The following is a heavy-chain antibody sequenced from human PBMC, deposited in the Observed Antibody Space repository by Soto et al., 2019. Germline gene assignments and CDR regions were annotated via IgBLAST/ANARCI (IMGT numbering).Heavy chain of an antibody. CDR2: IGTAGDP. J-gene: IGHJ3*02. CDR1: GFIFGSYD. D-gene: IGHD6-19*01. CDR3: ARDSSSLFYALDI. Sequence: GVSLRLSCAASGFIFGSYDMHWVRQRTGRGLEWVSAIGTAGDPYYAGSVKGRFTISRENVKSPLYLQRNSLRAVDSAVYYCARDSSSLFYALDIWGQGTMVTVSS. V-gene: IGHV3-13*05.